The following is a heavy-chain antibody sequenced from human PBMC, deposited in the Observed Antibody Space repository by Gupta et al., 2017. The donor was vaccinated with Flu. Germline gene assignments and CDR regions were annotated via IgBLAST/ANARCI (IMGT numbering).Heavy chain of an antibody. CDR3: ARDPSMAGAGGYYFDS. CDR2: IYYTGTT. J-gene: IGHJ4*02. CDR1: GASISSGGYY. Sequence: QVQLQESGPGLVKPSQTLSVTCTVSGASISSGGYYWSWIRQHPEKGLDWIGYIYYTGTTHHNPSLKSRATISLDKSKNQFSLKLRSVTVADAAVYFCARDPSMAGAGGYYFDSWGQGTLVTVSS. V-gene: IGHV4-31*03. D-gene: IGHD5-24*01.